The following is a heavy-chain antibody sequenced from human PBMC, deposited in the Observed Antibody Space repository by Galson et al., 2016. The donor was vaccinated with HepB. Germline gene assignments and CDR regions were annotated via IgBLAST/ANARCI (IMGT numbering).Heavy chain of an antibody. J-gene: IGHJ4*02. V-gene: IGHV1-18*01. Sequence: SVKVSCKASNYPFTNYGIAWVRQAPGHGLEWIGWISVYSGKTIYAQKVQGRLTLTTDTSTTTAYMDLRGLRSDDTAVYYCARASSTVVTPLWDFWGQGTLVAVSS. CDR1: NYPFTNYG. D-gene: IGHD4-23*01. CDR2: ISVYSGKT. CDR3: ARASSTVVTPLWDF.